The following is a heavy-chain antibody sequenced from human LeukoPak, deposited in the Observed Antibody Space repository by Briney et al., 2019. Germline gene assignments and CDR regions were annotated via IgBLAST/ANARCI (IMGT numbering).Heavy chain of an antibody. Sequence: SETLSLTCTVSGGSISSYYWSWIRQPPGKGLEWIGYIYYSGSTNYNPSLKRRITISVDTSKNQFSLKLSSVTAADTAVYYCARGKRGYYYDSSGNYPFGYWGQGTLVTVSS. CDR3: ARGKRGYYYDSSGNYPFGY. V-gene: IGHV4-59*12. J-gene: IGHJ4*02. CDR2: IYYSGST. CDR1: GGSISSYY. D-gene: IGHD3-22*01.